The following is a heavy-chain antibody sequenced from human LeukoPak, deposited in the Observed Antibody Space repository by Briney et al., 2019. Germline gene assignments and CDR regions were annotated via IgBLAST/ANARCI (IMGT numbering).Heavy chain of an antibody. Sequence: PSDTLSLTCAVSGYSISSGYYWGWIRQPPGKGLEWIGSIYHSGNTFCNPSLKSRLTISVDRSQNQFSLKVSSVTASDTAVYYCTRIDGSSYFFDHWGRGILVTVSS. V-gene: IGHV4-38-2*01. D-gene: IGHD2-2*01. CDR2: IYHSGNT. CDR1: GYSISSGYY. CDR3: TRIDGSSYFFDH. J-gene: IGHJ4*02.